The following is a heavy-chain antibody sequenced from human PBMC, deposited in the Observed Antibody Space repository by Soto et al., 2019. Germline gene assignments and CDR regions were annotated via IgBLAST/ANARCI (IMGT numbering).Heavy chain of an antibody. CDR2: IKQDGSEK. CDR1: GFTFSSYW. V-gene: IGHV3-7*01. J-gene: IGHJ6*03. Sequence: GGSLRLSCAASGFTFSSYWMSWVRQAPGKGLEWVANIKQDGSEKYYVDSVKGRFTISRDNAKNSLYLQMNSLRAEDTAVYYCVGDTSGYDFGYYYYYMDVWGKGTTVTVSS. CDR3: VGDTSGYDFGYYYYYMDV. D-gene: IGHD5-12*01.